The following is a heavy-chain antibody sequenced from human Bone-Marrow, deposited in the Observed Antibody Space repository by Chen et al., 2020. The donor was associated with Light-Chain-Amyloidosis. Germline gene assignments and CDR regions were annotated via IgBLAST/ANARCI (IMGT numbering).Heavy chain of an antibody. Sequence: QVQLQESGPGLVKPSEPLSLTCAVSGGSMSSSRYYWGWIRPAPGQGLALIAIFSYGDTTYYNPSLKSRVTISVDTSKNQFSLKLSSVTAADTAVYYCARHNYGYSPPYYFDYWGQGTLVTVSS. D-gene: IGHD5-18*01. V-gene: IGHV4-39*01. J-gene: IGHJ4*02. CDR3: ARHNYGYSPPYYFDY. CDR2: FSYGDTT. CDR1: GGSMSSSRYY.